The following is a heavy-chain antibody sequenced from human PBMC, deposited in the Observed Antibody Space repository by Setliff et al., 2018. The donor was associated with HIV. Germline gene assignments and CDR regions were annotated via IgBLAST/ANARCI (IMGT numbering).Heavy chain of an antibody. CDR1: GFTLSSYG. V-gene: IGHV3-33*01. J-gene: IGHJ3*02. D-gene: IGHD3-3*02. CDR2: IWYDGSNE. CDR3: VRDLHFAFDI. Sequence: GGSLRLSCAASGFTLSSYGMHWVRQTPGKGLEWVEVIWYDGSNENYAGSVKGRFTISRDNSKKTLYLQMNSLRAEDTAVYYCVRDLHFAFDIWGQGTMVTVS.